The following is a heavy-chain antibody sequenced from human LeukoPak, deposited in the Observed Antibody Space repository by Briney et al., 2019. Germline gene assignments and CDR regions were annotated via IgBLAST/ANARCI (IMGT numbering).Heavy chain of an antibody. J-gene: IGHJ4*02. Sequence: GGSLRLSCAASGFNFPTYAMQWVRQAPGKGLEWVSSIRVSDGARFYADSVKGRFTTSRDNSKNTLFLQMNSLRVEDTAVYYCAREKESDGMATINHDYWGQGTLVTVSS. CDR3: AREKESDGMATINHDY. V-gene: IGHV3-23*01. CDR2: IRVSDGAR. CDR1: GFNFPTYA. D-gene: IGHD5-24*01.